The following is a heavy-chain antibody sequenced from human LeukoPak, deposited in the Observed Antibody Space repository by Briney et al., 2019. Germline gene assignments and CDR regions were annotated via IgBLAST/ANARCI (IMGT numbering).Heavy chain of an antibody. V-gene: IGHV4-59*08. D-gene: IGHD2-2*01. CDR1: GGSISSYY. Sequence: SETLSLTCTVSGGSISSYYWSWIRQPPGKGLEWIGYIYYSGSTNYNPSLKSRVTISVDTSKNQFSLKLSSVTAADTAVYYCARHVRYCSSTSCYGQGHGYYYYGMDVWGQGTTVTVSS. J-gene: IGHJ6*02. CDR3: ARHVRYCSSTSCYGQGHGYYYYGMDV. CDR2: IYYSGST.